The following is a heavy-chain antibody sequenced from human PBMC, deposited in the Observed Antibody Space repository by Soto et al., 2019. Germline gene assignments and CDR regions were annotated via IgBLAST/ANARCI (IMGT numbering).Heavy chain of an antibody. Sequence: QVQLVESGGGVVQPGRSLRLSCAASGFTFSSYAMHWVRQAPGKGLEWVAVISYDGSNKYYADSVKGRFTISRDNSKYTLYLQMNSLRAEDTAVYYCARAYEGDYFDYWGQGSLVTVSS. D-gene: IGHD3-16*01. CDR2: ISYDGSNK. CDR3: ARAYEGDYFDY. V-gene: IGHV3-30-3*01. J-gene: IGHJ4*02. CDR1: GFTFSSYA.